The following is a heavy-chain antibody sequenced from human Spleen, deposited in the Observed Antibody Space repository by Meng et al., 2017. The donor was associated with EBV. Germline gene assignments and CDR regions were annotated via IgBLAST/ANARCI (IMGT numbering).Heavy chain of an antibody. CDR2: IYHTGTT. J-gene: IGHJ4*02. V-gene: IGHV4-30-2*01. CDR1: GGSISSGGYS. D-gene: IGHD4-23*01. Sequence: QLQLQESGPGLVKPSQPLSLTRAVSGGSISSGGYSWNWIRQPPGKGLECIGYIYHTGTTYYNPSLKTRVTISVDTSKNQFSLNLNSVTAADTAVYYCARNAGGNSPFDYWGQGILVTVGS. CDR3: ARNAGGNSPFDY.